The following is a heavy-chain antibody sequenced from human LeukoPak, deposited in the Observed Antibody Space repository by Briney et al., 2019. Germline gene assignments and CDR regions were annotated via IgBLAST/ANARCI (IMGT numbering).Heavy chain of an antibody. J-gene: IGHJ4*02. V-gene: IGHV3-7*01. CDR2: INPEGSEK. CDR1: GLTFSSSW. CDR3: ARDLAYSRLDY. Sequence: GGSLRLSCAVSGLTFSSSWMDWVRQAPGKGLEWVASINPEGSEKYSADSVKGRFTITRDNAKNSLYLQMDSLRVEDTAFYYCARDLAYSRLDYWGQGTLVTVSS. D-gene: IGHD5-18*01.